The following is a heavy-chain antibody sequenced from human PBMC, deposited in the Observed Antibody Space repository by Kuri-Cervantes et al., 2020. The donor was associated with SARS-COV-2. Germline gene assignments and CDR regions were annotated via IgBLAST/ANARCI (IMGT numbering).Heavy chain of an antibody. CDR2: INHVGST. Sequence: SQTLSLTCAVYGGSFSGHYWSWIRQPPGKGLEWIGEINHVGSTKYNPSLKSRVIVSVDTSKNQFSLNLTSVTAADTAVYYCARGRHTNTGRPGYFDSWGQGTQVTVSS. CDR3: ARGRHTNTGRPGYFDS. D-gene: IGHD2-8*01. CDR1: GGSFSGHY. J-gene: IGHJ4*02. V-gene: IGHV4-34*01.